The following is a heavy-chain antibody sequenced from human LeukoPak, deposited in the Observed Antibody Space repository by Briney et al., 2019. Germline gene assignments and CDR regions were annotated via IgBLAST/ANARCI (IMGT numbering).Heavy chain of an antibody. CDR1: GFTFSDYW. V-gene: IGHV3-7*01. CDR3: TTSACRNGACYTSVDY. Sequence: GVSLRLSCAASGFTFSDYWMSWVRQAPGQGLEWVATMKQGGSEKYYVDSVKGRFTISRDNSKNTLYLQMNSLRAEDTAVYYCTTSACRNGACYTSVDYWGQGTLVTVSS. D-gene: IGHD2-8*01. CDR2: MKQGGSEK. J-gene: IGHJ4*02.